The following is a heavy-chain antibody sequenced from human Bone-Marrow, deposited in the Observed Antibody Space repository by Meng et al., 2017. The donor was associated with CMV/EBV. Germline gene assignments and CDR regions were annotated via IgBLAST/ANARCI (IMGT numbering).Heavy chain of an antibody. J-gene: IGHJ4*02. V-gene: IGHV3-30*02. Sequence: GGSLRLSCAASGFTFSSYGMHWVRQAPGKGLEWVAFIRYDGSNKYYADSVKGRFTISRDNSKNTLYLQMNSLKTEDTAVYYCTTITIFGVVTPDYWGQGTLVTVSS. CDR1: GFTFSSYG. CDR2: IRYDGSNK. CDR3: TTITIFGVVTPDY. D-gene: IGHD3-3*01.